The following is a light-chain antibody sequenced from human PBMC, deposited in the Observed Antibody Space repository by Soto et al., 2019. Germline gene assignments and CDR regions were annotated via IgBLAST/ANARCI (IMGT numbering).Light chain of an antibody. CDR3: QQLNVNLL. V-gene: IGKV1-9*01. Sequence: IQLTQSPSSLSASIGDRVTITCRASQDIASYLAWYQQKPGYAPKLLIYAASTLHSGVPSRFSGSGSGTDFTLTISSLQPEDFVTYYCQQLNVNLLFGQGTKLEIK. CDR1: QDIASY. J-gene: IGKJ2*01. CDR2: AAS.